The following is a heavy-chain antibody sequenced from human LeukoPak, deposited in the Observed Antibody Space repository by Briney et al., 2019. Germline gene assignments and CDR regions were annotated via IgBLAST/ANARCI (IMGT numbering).Heavy chain of an antibody. CDR3: ATDRGFASFDY. CDR1: GFTFSSYE. Sequence: GGSLRLSCAASGFTFSSYEMNWVRQAPGKGLEWVSYIGSSGSTIYYADSVKGRFTISRDNGKNSLYLQLNSLRAEDTAVYYCATDRGFASFDYWGQGTLVTVSS. J-gene: IGHJ4*02. V-gene: IGHV3-48*03. CDR2: IGSSGSTI. D-gene: IGHD3-3*01.